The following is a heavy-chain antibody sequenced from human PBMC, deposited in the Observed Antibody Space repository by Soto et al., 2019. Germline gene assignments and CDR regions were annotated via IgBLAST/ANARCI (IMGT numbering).Heavy chain of an antibody. Sequence: SLRLSCSASVFTFSEYYMSWMRQAPGKGLEWVSYISSSGSTIYYADSVKGRFTISRDNAKNSLYLQMNSLRAEDTAVYYCARVTHTAMVTTWGQGTLVTVSS. J-gene: IGHJ5*02. V-gene: IGHV3-11*01. CDR1: VFTFSEYY. CDR2: ISSSGSTI. D-gene: IGHD5-18*01. CDR3: ARVTHTAMVTT.